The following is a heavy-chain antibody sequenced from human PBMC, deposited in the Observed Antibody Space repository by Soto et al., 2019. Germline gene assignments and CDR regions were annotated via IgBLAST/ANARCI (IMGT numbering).Heavy chain of an antibody. CDR3: AKGPLAVLPRTRFAH. J-gene: IGHJ4*02. CDR2: ISGRVGSA. Sequence: GGSLRLSCAASGFTFSIYAMSWVRQAPGKGLEWVSSISGRVGSAYYADSVKGRFTIPRDNSKNTLFLQMFGLRAEDTAVYYCAKGPLAVLPRTRFAHWSQGARVTVSS. V-gene: IGHV3-23*01. CDR1: GFTFSIYA. D-gene: IGHD3-3*01.